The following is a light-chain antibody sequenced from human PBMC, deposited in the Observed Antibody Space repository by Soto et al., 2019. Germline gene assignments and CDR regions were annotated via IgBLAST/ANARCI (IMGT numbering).Light chain of an antibody. Sequence: QSALTQPAAVSGSPGQSITISCTGTSSDVGSYNLVSWYQQHPGKAPELMIYEGSKRPSGVSNRFSGSKSGNTASLTISGLQAEDEADYYCCSYAGSSTGFGTGTKVTVL. CDR1: SSDVGSYNL. J-gene: IGLJ1*01. V-gene: IGLV2-23*01. CDR3: CSYAGSSTG. CDR2: EGS.